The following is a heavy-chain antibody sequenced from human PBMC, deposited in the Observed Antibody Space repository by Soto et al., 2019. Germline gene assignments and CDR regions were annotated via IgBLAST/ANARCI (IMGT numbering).Heavy chain of an antibody. CDR1: GGSISSGGYY. CDR3: ARDSAAGVNGTDY. D-gene: IGHD3-10*01. J-gene: IGHJ4*02. Sequence: SETLSLTCTVSGGSISSGGYYWSWIRQHPGKDQERIGYIYYSGSTYYNQSLKSRVTISVDTSKNQFSLKLSSVTAADTAVYYCARDSAAGVNGTDYWGQGTLVT. CDR2: IYYSGST. V-gene: IGHV4-31*03.